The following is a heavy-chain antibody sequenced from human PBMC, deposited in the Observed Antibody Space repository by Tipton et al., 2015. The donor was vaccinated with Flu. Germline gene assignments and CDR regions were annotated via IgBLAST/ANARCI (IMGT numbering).Heavy chain of an antibody. CDR2: ISTSGST. D-gene: IGHD5-12*01. J-gene: IGHJ3*02. CDR3: ARDLRGYSGYTGGDAFDI. Sequence: TLSLTCTVSGGSITTSYWSWLRQPAGKGLEWIGRISTSGSTNYNASLESRLTMSRDTSKNHFSLRLSSATAADTALYYCARDLRGYSGYTGGDAFDIWGQGIMVTVPS. V-gene: IGHV4-4*07. CDR1: GGSITTSY.